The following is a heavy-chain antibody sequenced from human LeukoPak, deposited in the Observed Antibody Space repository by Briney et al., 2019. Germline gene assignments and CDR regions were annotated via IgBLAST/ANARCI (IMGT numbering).Heavy chain of an antibody. V-gene: IGHV3-23*01. D-gene: IGHD1-26*01. CDR1: GFTFSNSA. Sequence: GGSLRLSCAASGFTFSNSAMSWVRQAPGKGLEWVSTLSGSGITTYYADSVKGRFTISRDNSKNTLYLQMNSLRAEDTAVYYCAKNSGSYYDYWGQGTLVTVSS. CDR3: AKNSGSYYDY. CDR2: LSGSGITT. J-gene: IGHJ4*02.